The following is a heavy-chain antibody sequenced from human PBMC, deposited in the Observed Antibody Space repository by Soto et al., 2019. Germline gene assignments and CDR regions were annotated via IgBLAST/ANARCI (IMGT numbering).Heavy chain of an antibody. CDR2: IYYSGST. CDR1: GGSISSSSYY. J-gene: IGHJ5*02. Sequence: PSETLSLTCTVSGGSISSSSYYWGWIRQPPGKGLEWIGSIYYSGSTYYNPSLKSRVTISVDTSKTQFSLKLSSVTAADTAVYYCARHFQLGRTVTRSWWFDPWGQGTLVTVSS. D-gene: IGHD4-17*01. V-gene: IGHV4-39*01. CDR3: ARHFQLGRTVTRSWWFDP.